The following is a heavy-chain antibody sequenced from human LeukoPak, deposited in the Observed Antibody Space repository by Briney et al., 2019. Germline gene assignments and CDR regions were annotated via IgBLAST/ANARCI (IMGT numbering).Heavy chain of an antibody. CDR3: ARDNYDILTGYYNPLLD. V-gene: IGHV1-18*01. CDR1: GYTFTSYG. Sequence: ASVKVSCKASGYTFTSYGISWVRQAPGQGLEWMGWISAYNGNTNYAQKLQGRVTMTTDTSTSTAYMELRSLRSDDTAVYYCARDNYDILTGYYNPLLDWGQETLVTVSS. J-gene: IGHJ4*02. D-gene: IGHD3-9*01. CDR2: ISAYNGNT.